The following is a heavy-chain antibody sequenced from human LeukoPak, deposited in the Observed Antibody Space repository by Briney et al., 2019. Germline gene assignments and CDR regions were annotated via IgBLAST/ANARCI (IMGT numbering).Heavy chain of an antibody. D-gene: IGHD2-2*01. V-gene: IGHV3-21*01. J-gene: IGHJ4*02. CDR1: GFTFSSYS. Sequence: GGSLRLSCTASGFTFSSYSMNWVRQAPGKGLEWVSSVDSVTNDIDYADSVKGRFTISRDNAKNSLYLQMSSLRAEDTAIYYCAGELATPYAHWGQGTLVTVSS. CDR2: VDSVTNDI. CDR3: AGELATPYAH.